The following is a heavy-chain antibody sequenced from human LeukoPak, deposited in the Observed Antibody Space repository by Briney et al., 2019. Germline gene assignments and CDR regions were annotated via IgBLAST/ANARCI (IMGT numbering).Heavy chain of an antibody. CDR3: ARDDSSGIGAFDI. J-gene: IGHJ3*02. Sequence: GGSLRLSCIASGFTFSTYWMSWVRQAPGGGLEWVANIKEDGSETYYVDSVKGRFTISRDNAKISLYLQMNSLRAEDTAVYYCARDDSSGIGAFDIWGQGTMVTVSS. CDR1: GFTFSTYW. CDR2: IKEDGSET. D-gene: IGHD3-22*01. V-gene: IGHV3-7*05.